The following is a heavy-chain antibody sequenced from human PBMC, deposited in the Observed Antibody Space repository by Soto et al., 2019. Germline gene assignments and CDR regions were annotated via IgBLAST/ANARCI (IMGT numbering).Heavy chain of an antibody. Sequence: GGSLRLSCAASGFTVSSNYMSWVRQAPGKGLEWVSVIYSGGSTYYADSVKGRFTISRDNSKNTLYLQMNSLRAEDTAVYYCARDSRLFDWYENHYYYMDVWGKGTTVTVSS. CDR1: GFTVSSNY. CDR2: IYSGGST. D-gene: IGHD3-9*01. V-gene: IGHV3-66*01. CDR3: ARDSRLFDWYENHYYYMDV. J-gene: IGHJ6*03.